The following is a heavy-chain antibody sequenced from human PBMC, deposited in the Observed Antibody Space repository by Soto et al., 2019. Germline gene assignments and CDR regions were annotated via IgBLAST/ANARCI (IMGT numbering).Heavy chain of an antibody. CDR1: GFTFSSYA. Sequence: EVQLLESGGGLVQPGGSLRLSCAASGFTFSSYAMNWVRQAPGKGLEWVSGISGSAGSTYYADSVNGRFTISRDNSKNTLYLQMNSLRAEDTAVYYCAKDPDGSGPNFDSWGQGILVTVSS. CDR2: ISGSAGST. CDR3: AKDPDGSGPNFDS. D-gene: IGHD3-10*01. J-gene: IGHJ4*02. V-gene: IGHV3-23*01.